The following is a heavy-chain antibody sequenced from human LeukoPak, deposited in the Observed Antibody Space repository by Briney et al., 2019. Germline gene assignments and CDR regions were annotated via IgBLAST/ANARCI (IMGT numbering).Heavy chain of an antibody. D-gene: IGHD6-13*01. J-gene: IGHJ3*02. V-gene: IGHV1-2*04. CDR2: INPNSGGT. CDR3: ARDSGSGWYDAFDI. Sequence: ASVKVSCKASGYTFTSYYMHWVRQAPGQGLEWIGWINPNSGGTNYAQKFQGWVTMTRDTSISTAYMELSRLRSDDTAVYYCARDSGSGWYDAFDIWGQGTMVTVSS. CDR1: GYTFTSYY.